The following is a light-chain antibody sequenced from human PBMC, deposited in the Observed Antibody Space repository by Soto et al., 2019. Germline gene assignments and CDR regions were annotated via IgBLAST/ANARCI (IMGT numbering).Light chain of an antibody. CDR1: SSDVGGYNY. V-gene: IGLV2-14*01. CDR2: EVS. J-gene: IGLJ2*01. Sequence: QSALTQPASVSGSPGQSITISCTGTSSDVGGYNYVSWYQQHPGKAPKLMIYEVSNRPSGVSNRFSGSKSGNTAYLTISGLQAEDEADYYCSSYTSGSNPVFGGGTKLTVL. CDR3: SSYTSGSNPV.